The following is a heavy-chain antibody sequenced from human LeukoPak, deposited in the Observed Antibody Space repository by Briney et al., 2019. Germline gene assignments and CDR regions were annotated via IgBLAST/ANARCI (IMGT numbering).Heavy chain of an antibody. D-gene: IGHD2-15*01. CDR1: GAPITRYY. J-gene: IGHJ6*02. CDR2: IYYTGSA. Sequence: SETLSLTCTVSGAPITRYYWSWIRQPPGKGLEWIGYIYYTGSANYNPSLKSRVSISVDTSKNQFSLRLSSVTAADTAVYYCAGPAVLPSFAMDVWGQGPTVTV. V-gene: IGHV4-59*08. CDR3: AGPAVLPSFAMDV.